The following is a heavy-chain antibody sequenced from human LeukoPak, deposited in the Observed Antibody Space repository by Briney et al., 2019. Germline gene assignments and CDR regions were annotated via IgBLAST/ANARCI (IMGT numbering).Heavy chain of an antibody. CDR2: MNPNSGNT. CDR3: ARAVSLGYCSGGSCYSDAFDI. J-gene: IGHJ3*02. V-gene: IGHV1-8*01. D-gene: IGHD2-15*01. CDR1: GYTFTSYD. Sequence: ASVKVSCKASGYTFTSYDINWVRQATGQGLEWMGWMNPNSGNTGYAQKFQGRVTMTRNTSISTAYMELSSLRSEDTAVYYCARAVSLGYCSGGSCYSDAFDIWGQGTMVTVSS.